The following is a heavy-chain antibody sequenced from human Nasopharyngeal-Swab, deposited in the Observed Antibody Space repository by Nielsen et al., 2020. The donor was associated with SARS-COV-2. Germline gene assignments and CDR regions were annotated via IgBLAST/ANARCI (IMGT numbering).Heavy chain of an antibody. CDR1: GFTFSSYA. J-gene: IGHJ4*02. D-gene: IGHD3-22*01. CDR3: AKDQGRYYDSRNFDY. V-gene: IGHV3-23*01. CDR2: ISGSGGST. Sequence: GESLKISCAASGFTFSSYAMSWVRQAPGKGLEWVSAISGSGGSTYYADSVKGRFTISRDNSKNTLYLQMNSLRAEDTAVYYCAKDQGRYYDSRNFDYWGRGTLVTVSS.